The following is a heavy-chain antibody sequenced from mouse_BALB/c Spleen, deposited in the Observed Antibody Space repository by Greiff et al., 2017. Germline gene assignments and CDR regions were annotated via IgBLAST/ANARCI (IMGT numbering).Heavy chain of an antibody. CDR2: IDPANGNT. J-gene: IGHJ1*01. CDR1: GFNIKDTY. D-gene: IGHD1-1*01. CDR3: ARGGSRGNWYFDV. V-gene: IGHV14-3*02. Sequence: VHVKQSGAELVKPGASVTLSCTASGFNIKDTYMHWVKQRPEQGLEWIGRIDPANGNTKYDPKFQGKATITADTSSNTAYLQLSSLTSEDTAVYYCARGGSRGNWYFDVWGAGTTVTVSS.